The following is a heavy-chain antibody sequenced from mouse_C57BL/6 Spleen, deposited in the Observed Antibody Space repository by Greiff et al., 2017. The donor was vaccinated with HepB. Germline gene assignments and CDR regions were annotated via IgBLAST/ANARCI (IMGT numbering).Heavy chain of an antibody. V-gene: IGHV6-6*01. D-gene: IGHD2-2*01. CDR1: GFTFSDAW. Sequence: EVKLMESGGGLVQPGGSMKLSCAASGFTFSDAWMDWVRQSPEKGLEWVAENRNKANNHATYYAESVKGRFTISRDDSKSSVYLQMNSLRAEDTGIYYCSMVTTGGYWGQGTTLTVSS. CDR2: NRNKANNHAT. J-gene: IGHJ2*01. CDR3: SMVTTGGY.